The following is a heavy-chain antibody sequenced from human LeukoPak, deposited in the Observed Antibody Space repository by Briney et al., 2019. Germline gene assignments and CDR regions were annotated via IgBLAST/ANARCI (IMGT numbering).Heavy chain of an antibody. CDR1: GLSFSTYS. D-gene: IGHD3-9*01. CDR2: ISSRSNTI. Sequence: PSGGSLRLSCAASGLSFSTYSMSWVRQTPGKGLEGISQISSRSNTIYYGDSVKGRFTISRDNAEDSLYLQMDSLRADDTGVYYCVTDRRDWLPSCDAFDGWGQGAMVTVSA. J-gene: IGHJ3*01. V-gene: IGHV3-48*01. CDR3: VTDRRDWLPSCDAFDG.